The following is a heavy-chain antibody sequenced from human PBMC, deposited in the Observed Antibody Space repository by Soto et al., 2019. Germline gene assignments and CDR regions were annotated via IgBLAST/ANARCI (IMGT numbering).Heavy chain of an antibody. CDR1: GYAFTSYW. CDR3: ARGYCTTTICDPRLDP. CDR2: IYPGDSDT. Sequence: PGASLNISCPASGYAFTSYWIAWVRQMPGKGLEWMGIIYPGDSDTRYSPSFQGQVTISVDKSITTAYLQWSSLKASDTAMYYCARGYCTTTICDPRLDPSGQGTLATVSS. J-gene: IGHJ5*02. D-gene: IGHD2-2*01. V-gene: IGHV5-51*01.